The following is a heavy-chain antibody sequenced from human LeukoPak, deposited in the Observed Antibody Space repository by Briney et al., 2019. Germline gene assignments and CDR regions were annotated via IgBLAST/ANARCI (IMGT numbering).Heavy chain of an antibody. J-gene: IGHJ4*02. CDR3: ANYHDYSNFQGAYYLDY. CDR2: IYNSGST. V-gene: IGHV4-4*08. CDR1: GGSISGYY. Sequence: SETLSLTCTVPGGSISGYYWSWIRQPPRQGLEWVGNIYNSGSTNYNPSLKSRVIISVDTSKHQFSLMLSAVTAADTAVYYCANYHDYSNFQGAYYLDYWGQGTLVTVSS. D-gene: IGHD4-11*01.